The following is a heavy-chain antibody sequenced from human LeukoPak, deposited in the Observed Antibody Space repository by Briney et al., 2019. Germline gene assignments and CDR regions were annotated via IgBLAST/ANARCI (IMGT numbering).Heavy chain of an antibody. V-gene: IGHV3-33*01. D-gene: IGHD5-18*01. Sequence: GRSLRLSCAASRFTFSNYGMHWVRQAPGKGLEWVAVIWYDGSNKYYADCVKGRFTISRDNSKNTLYLQMNSLRAEDTAVYYCARDPGRGYTYGYGFDYWGQGTLVTVSS. J-gene: IGHJ4*02. CDR3: ARDPGRGYTYGYGFDY. CDR2: IWYDGSNK. CDR1: RFTFSNYG.